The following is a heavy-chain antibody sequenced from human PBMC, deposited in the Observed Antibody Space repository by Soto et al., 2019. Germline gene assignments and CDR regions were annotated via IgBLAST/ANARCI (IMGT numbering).Heavy chain of an antibody. J-gene: IGHJ5*02. CDR1: GGSISSYY. CDR3: ARTLKYDFWSGYSWFDP. Sequence: NPSETLSLTCTVSGGSISSYYWSWIRQPPGKGLEWIGYIYYSGSTNYNPSLKSRVTISVDTSKNQFSLKLSSVTAADTAVYYCARTLKYDFWSGYSWFDPWGQGTLVTVS. D-gene: IGHD3-3*01. V-gene: IGHV4-59*01. CDR2: IYYSGST.